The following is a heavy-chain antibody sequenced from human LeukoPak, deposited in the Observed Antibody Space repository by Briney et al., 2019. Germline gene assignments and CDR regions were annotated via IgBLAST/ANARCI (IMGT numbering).Heavy chain of an antibody. J-gene: IGHJ3*02. CDR1: GGSISSYN. CDR2: IYYSGST. Sequence: SSETLSLTCTVSGGSISSYNWSWIRQPPGKGLETIGYIYYSGSTNYNPSLKSRVTISVDTSKNQFSLKLSSVTAADTAVYYWARVNTAHHDAFDIWGQGTMVTVSS. D-gene: IGHD5-18*01. V-gene: IGHV4-59*01. CDR3: ARVNTAHHDAFDI.